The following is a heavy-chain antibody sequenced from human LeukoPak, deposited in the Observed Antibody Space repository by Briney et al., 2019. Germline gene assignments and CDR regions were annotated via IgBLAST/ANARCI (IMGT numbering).Heavy chain of an antibody. Sequence: ASVKVSCKASGYTFTSYGISWVRQAPGQGLEWMGWISAYNGNTNYAQKLQGRVTMTTDTSTSTAYMELRSLRSDDTAVYYCARVLFRGGIIVGAKTRIRWFDPWGQGTLDTVSS. J-gene: IGHJ5*02. V-gene: IGHV1-18*01. CDR1: GYTFTSYG. CDR2: ISAYNGNT. CDR3: ARVLFRGGIIVGAKTRIRWFDP. D-gene: IGHD1-26*01.